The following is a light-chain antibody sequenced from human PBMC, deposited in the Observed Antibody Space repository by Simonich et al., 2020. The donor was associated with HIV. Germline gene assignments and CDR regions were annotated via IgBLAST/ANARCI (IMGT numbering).Light chain of an antibody. CDR2: WAS. CDR3: QQYYSTPLT. CDR1: QSVLYSSNNKTY. Sequence: DIVMTQSPDSLAVSLGERATINCKSSQSVLYSSNNKTYLAWYQQKPIQPPKLLIYWASTRESGVPDRFSGSGSGTDFTLTISSLQAEDVAVYYCQQYYSTPLTFGGGTKVEIK. V-gene: IGKV4-1*01. J-gene: IGKJ4*01.